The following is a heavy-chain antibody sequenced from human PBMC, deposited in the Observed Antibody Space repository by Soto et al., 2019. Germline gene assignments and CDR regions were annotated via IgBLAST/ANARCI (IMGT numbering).Heavy chain of an antibody. CDR2: IAVGSGYT. Sequence: AASVKVSCKASGFTFTSSAFQWVRQARGQRLEWIGWIAVGSGYTNYAQRFQDRVTLTRDMSTATTYMELSRLTSEDTAIYYCAADATAWQQMVPSDYWGQGTLVPVSS. J-gene: IGHJ4*02. D-gene: IGHD2-8*01. CDR1: GFTFTSSA. CDR3: AADATAWQQMVPSDY. V-gene: IGHV1-58*01.